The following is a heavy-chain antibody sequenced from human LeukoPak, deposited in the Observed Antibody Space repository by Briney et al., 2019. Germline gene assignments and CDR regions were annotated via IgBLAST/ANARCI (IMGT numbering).Heavy chain of an antibody. Sequence: GGSLRLSCAASGFTFISYAMNWVRQAPGKGLEWVPAISGSGSSTYYADSVKGRFTISRDNSKNTLYLQMNSLRAEDTAIYYCANLPGYSYGESGFDYWGQGTLVTVSS. D-gene: IGHD5-18*01. J-gene: IGHJ4*02. CDR2: ISGSGSST. V-gene: IGHV3-23*01. CDR3: ANLPGYSYGESGFDY. CDR1: GFTFISYA.